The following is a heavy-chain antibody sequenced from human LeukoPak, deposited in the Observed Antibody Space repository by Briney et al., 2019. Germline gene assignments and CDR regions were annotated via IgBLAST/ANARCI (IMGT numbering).Heavy chain of an antibody. CDR1: GYTFTGYY. CDR3: ARDFPRYVDTAMVTSGMDV. J-gene: IGHJ6*02. CDR2: INPNSGGT. Sequence: ASVKVSCKASGYTFTGYYMHWVRQAPGQGLEWMGWINPNSGGTNYAQKFQGRVTMTRDTSISTAYMELSRLRSDDTAVYYCARDFPRYVDTAMVTSGMDVWGQGTTVTVSS. V-gene: IGHV1-2*02. D-gene: IGHD5-18*01.